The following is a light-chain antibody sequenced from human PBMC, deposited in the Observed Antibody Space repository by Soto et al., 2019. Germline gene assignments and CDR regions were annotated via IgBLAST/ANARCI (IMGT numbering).Light chain of an antibody. CDR3: FSFTTDWTHV. Sequence: QSVLTQPRSVSGSPGQSVTISCTGTSSDVGGYNYVSWYQQHPGKAPKLMIYDVSQRPSGVPDRFSGSKSGNTASLAISGLQAEDEADYYCFSFTTDWTHVFGTGTKVTVL. V-gene: IGLV2-11*01. CDR1: SSDVGGYNY. CDR2: DVS. J-gene: IGLJ1*01.